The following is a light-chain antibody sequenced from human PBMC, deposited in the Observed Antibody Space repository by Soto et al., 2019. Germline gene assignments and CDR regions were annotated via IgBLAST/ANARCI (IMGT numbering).Light chain of an antibody. CDR1: TSNIGNNP. V-gene: IGLV1-44*01. Sequence: QSVLTQPPSASGTPGQRVTISCSGSTSNIGNNPVNWFQQLPGTAPKLLIYGNNQRPSGVPDRFSGSKSGTSASLAISGLQSEDEADYYCCSFARSRILFGTGTKVTVL. CDR2: GNN. J-gene: IGLJ1*01. CDR3: CSFARSRIL.